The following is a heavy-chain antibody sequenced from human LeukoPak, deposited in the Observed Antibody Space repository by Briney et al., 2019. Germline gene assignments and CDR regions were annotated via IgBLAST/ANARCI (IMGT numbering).Heavy chain of an antibody. CDR2: ISDTGGT. D-gene: IGHD1-26*01. J-gene: IGHJ4*02. CDR1: GGSISSYY. Sequence: KPSETLSLTCTVSGGSISSYYWSWIRQPPGKGLEWIGYISDTGGTNYNPSLKSRVTMSVETSKNQIFLKLTSVTAADTAVYYCARLSGSPWYWGQGTLVTVSS. CDR3: ARLSGSPWY. V-gene: IGHV4-59*01.